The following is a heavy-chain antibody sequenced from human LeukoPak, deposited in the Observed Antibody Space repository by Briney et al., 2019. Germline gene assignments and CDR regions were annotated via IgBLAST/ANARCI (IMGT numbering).Heavy chain of an antibody. CDR2: INPNSGGT. V-gene: IGHV1-2*02. J-gene: IGHJ5*02. D-gene: IGHD5-24*01. CDR3: ARVGDGYNWFRFDP. Sequence: GASVKVSCKASGYTFTCYYMDWVRQAPGQGLEWRGWINPNSGGTNYAQKFQGRVTMTRDTSISTAYMELSRLRSDDTAVYYCARVGDGYNWFRFDPWGQGTLVTVSS. CDR1: GYTFTCYY.